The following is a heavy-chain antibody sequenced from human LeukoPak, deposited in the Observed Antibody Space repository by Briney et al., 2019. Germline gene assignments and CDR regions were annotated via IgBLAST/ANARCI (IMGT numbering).Heavy chain of an antibody. V-gene: IGHV3-48*03. CDR3: ARNPAAATYWFDP. CDR1: GFTFSSYE. CDR2: ISSSGSTI. Sequence: GGSLRLSCAASGFTFSSYEMNWVRQAPGKGLEWVSYISSSGSTIYYADSVKGRFTISRDNAKNSLYLQMNSLRAEDTAVYYCARNPAAATYWFDPWGQGTLVTVSS. D-gene: IGHD2-15*01. J-gene: IGHJ5*02.